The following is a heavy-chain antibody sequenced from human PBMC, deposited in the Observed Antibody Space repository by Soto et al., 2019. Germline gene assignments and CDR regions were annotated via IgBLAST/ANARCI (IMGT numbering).Heavy chain of an antibody. CDR3: ARDSRQWLAYDTFDY. CDR1: GFTFSSYA. V-gene: IGHV3-23*01. D-gene: IGHD6-19*01. J-gene: IGHJ4*02. CDR2: ISGSGGST. Sequence: LRLSCAASGFTFSSYAMSWVRQAPGKGLEWVSAISGSGGSTYYADSVKGRFTISRDNSKNTLYLQMNSLRAEDTAVYYCARDSRQWLAYDTFDYWGQGTLVTVSS.